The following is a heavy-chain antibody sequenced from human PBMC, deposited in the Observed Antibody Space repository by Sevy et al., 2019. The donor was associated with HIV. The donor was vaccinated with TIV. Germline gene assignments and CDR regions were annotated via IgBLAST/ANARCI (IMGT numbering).Heavy chain of an antibody. V-gene: IGHV3-30*18. CDR1: GFTFSSYG. Sequence: GGSLRLSCAASGFTFSSYGMHWVRQAPGKGLEWVAVISYDGSNKYYADSVKGRFTISRDNSKNTLYLQMNSLRAEDTAVYYCAKVFSLMVREKQPIDYWGQGTLVTVSS. CDR2: ISYDGSNK. CDR3: AKVFSLMVREKQPIDY. D-gene: IGHD3-10*01. J-gene: IGHJ4*02.